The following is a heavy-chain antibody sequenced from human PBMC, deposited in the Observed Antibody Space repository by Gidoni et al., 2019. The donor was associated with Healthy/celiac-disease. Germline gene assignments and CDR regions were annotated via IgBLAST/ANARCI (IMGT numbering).Heavy chain of an antibody. CDR1: GGTFSSYA. V-gene: IGHV1-69*04. CDR3: ARVGYYGSGSSAEDY. Sequence: QVQLVQSGAEVKKPGSSVKVSCTASGGTFSSYAISWVRQAPGQGLEWMGRIIPILGIANYAQKFQGRVTITADKSTSTAYMELSSLRSEDTAVYYCARVGYYGSGSSAEDYWGQGTLVTVSS. CDR2: IIPILGIA. D-gene: IGHD3-10*01. J-gene: IGHJ4*02.